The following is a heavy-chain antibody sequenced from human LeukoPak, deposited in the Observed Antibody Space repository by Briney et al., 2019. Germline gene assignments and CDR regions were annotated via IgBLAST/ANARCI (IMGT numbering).Heavy chain of an antibody. Sequence: GGSLRLSCAASGFTFSNAWMSWVRQAPGKGLEWVGRIKSKTDGGTTDYAAPVKGRFTTSRDDSKNTLYLQMNSLKTEDTAVYYCTTEDTAGFGYYFDYGGQGTLVTVSS. CDR1: GFTFSNAW. V-gene: IGHV3-15*01. D-gene: IGHD3-16*01. J-gene: IGHJ4*02. CDR2: IKSKTDGGTT. CDR3: TTEDTAGFGYYFDY.